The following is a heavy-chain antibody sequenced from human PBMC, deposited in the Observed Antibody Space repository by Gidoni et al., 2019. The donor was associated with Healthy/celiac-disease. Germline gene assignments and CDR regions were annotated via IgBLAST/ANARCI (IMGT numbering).Heavy chain of an antibody. Sequence: EVQLVESGGGLVQPGGSLRLSCAAYGFTFSSYAMSWVRQAPGKGLEWVSAISGSGGSTYYADSVKGRFTISRDNSKNTLYLQMNSLKAEDTAVYYCAKRGVYYYYMDVWGKGTTVTVSS. CDR2: ISGSGGST. V-gene: IGHV3-23*04. D-gene: IGHD3-10*01. CDR1: GFTFSSYA. J-gene: IGHJ6*03. CDR3: AKRGVYYYYMDV.